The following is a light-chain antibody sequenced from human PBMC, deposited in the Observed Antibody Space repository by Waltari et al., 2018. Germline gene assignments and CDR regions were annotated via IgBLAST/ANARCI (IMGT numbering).Light chain of an antibody. Sequence: NVLTQSPGTVSLSPGERATLSCMASQTVSDSYLAWYQHQPGQAPRLLIYGASSRATGIPDRFSGSGSGTDFTLTISRLEPEDSAVYFCHLYGSGRTFGGGTKVEIK. J-gene: IGKJ4*01. CDR3: HLYGSGRT. CDR2: GAS. CDR1: QTVSDSY. V-gene: IGKV3-20*01.